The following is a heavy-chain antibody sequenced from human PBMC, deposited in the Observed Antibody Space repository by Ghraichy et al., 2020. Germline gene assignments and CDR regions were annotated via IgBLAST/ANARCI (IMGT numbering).Heavy chain of an antibody. CDR2: ITPYSGKT. D-gene: IGHD3-3*01. CDR1: GYPFTGFG. J-gene: IGHJ1*01. CDR3: ARDRFGGAGKDFEQ. Sequence: ASVKVSCTASGYPFTGFGISWVRQAPGQGLEGMGWITPYSGKTNYAQKFQGRVTMTMDTSTNTVYMEPRSLRSADTARYYCARDRFGGAGKDFEQWGEVTLVGVTS. V-gene: IGHV1-18*01.